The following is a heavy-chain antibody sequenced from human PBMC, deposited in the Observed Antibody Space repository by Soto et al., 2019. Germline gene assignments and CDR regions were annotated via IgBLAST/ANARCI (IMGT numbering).Heavy chain of an antibody. V-gene: IGHV5-51*01. CDR3: ARRKAVITSNYYYYYYMDV. Sequence: PGESLKISCKGSGYSFTSYWIGWVRQMPGKGLEWMGIIYPGDSDTRYSPSFQGQVTISADKSISTAYLQWSSLKASDTAMYYCARRKAVITSNYYYYYYMDVWGKGTTVTVSS. CDR1: GYSFTSYW. CDR2: IYPGDSDT. D-gene: IGHD3-16*02. J-gene: IGHJ6*03.